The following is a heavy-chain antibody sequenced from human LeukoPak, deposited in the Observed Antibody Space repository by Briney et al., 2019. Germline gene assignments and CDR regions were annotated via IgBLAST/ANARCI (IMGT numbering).Heavy chain of an antibody. CDR1: GGSFSGCY. CDR2: INHRGST. V-gene: IGHV4-34*01. CDR3: ARRVTLWFGEKGTDP. J-gene: IGHJ5*02. Sequence: SETLSLTCAVYGGSFSGCYWSWIRQPPGKGLEWIGEINHRGSTNYNPSLKSRVTISVDTSKNQFSLKLSSVTAADTAVYYCARRVTLWFGEKGTDPWGQGTLVTVSS. D-gene: IGHD3-10*01.